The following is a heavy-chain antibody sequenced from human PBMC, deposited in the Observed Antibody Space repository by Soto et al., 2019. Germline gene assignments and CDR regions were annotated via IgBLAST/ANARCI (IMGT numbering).Heavy chain of an antibody. D-gene: IGHD4-4*01. CDR2: ISGSGGST. CDR3: AKDQVKYSNYDY. V-gene: IGHV3-23*01. CDR1: GFTFSSYA. J-gene: IGHJ4*02. Sequence: LRLSCAASGFTFSSYAMSWVRQAPGKGLEWVSAISGSGGSTYYADSVKGRFTISRDNSKNTLYLQMNSLRAEDTAVYYCAKDQVKYSNYDYWGQGTLVTVSS.